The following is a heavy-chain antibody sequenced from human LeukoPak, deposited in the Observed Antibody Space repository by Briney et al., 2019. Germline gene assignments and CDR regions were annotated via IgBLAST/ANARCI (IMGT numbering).Heavy chain of an antibody. V-gene: IGHV1-18*01. Sequence: ASVKVSCKASGYTFTSYGISWVRQAPGQGLEWMGRISAYNGNTNYAQKLQGRVTMTTDTSTSTAYMELRSLRSDDTAVYYCARAAYYDFWSGYSETYYYYMDVWGKGTTVTVSS. D-gene: IGHD3-3*01. CDR1: GYTFTSYG. J-gene: IGHJ6*03. CDR3: ARAAYYDFWSGYSETYYYYMDV. CDR2: ISAYNGNT.